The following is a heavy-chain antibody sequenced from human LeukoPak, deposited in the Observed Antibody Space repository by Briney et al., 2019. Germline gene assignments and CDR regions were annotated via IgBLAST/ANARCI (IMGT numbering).Heavy chain of an antibody. V-gene: IGHV1-69*01. CDR1: GGTFNTYG. D-gene: IGHD3-9*01. CDR2: IIPSSGTT. Sequence: SVKVSCKASGGTFNTYGVGWVRRAPGQGLEWMGGIIPSSGTTNYAQKFQGRVTITADESTSTAYMDLSSLTSQDTAVYYCARGRSGFDWDDGGGFDPWGQGTLVTVSS. J-gene: IGHJ5*02. CDR3: ARGRSGFDWDDGGGFDP.